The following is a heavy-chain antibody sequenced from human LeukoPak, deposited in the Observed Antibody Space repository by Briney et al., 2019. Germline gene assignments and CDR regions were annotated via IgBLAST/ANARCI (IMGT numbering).Heavy chain of an antibody. CDR3: ARVPKATPGHFDY. V-gene: IGHV1-2*02. CDR2: TNPNSGGT. CDR1: GYTFTGYY. Sequence: ASVKVSCKASGYTFTGYYMHWVRQAPGQGLEWMGWTNPNSGGTNYAQKFKGRVTMTRDTSISTAYMELSRLRSDDTAVYYCARVPKATPGHFDYWGQGTLVTVSS. J-gene: IGHJ4*02.